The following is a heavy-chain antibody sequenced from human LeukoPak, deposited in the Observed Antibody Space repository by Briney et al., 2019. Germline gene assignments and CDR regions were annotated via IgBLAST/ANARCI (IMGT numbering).Heavy chain of an antibody. D-gene: IGHD2-15*01. V-gene: IGHV1-69*05. Sequence: GASVKVSCKASGGTFSSYAISWVRQAPGQGLEWMGRIIPIFGTANYAQKFQGRVTMTTDTSTSTAYLELRSLRSDDTALYYCARDDKRHCSGGSCPAYFDYWGQGTLVTVSS. J-gene: IGHJ4*02. CDR1: GGTFSSYA. CDR3: ARDDKRHCSGGSCPAYFDY. CDR2: IIPIFGTA.